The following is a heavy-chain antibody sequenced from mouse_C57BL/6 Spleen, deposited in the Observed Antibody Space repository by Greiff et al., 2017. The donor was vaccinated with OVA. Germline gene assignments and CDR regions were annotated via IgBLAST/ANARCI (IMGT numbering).Heavy chain of an antibody. CDR1: GYAFSSYW. J-gene: IGHJ1*03. CDR3: ARKGGSSFDFDV. Sequence: QVQLKESGAELVKPGASVKISCKASGYAFSSYWMNWVKQRPGQGLEWIGQIYPGDGDTNYNGKFKGKATLTADKSSSTAYMQLSSLTSEDSAVYFCARKGGSSFDFDVWGTGTTVTVSS. V-gene: IGHV1-80*01. CDR2: IYPGDGDT. D-gene: IGHD1-1*01.